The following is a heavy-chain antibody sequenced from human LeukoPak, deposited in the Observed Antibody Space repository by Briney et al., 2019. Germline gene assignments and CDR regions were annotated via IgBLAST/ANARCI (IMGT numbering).Heavy chain of an antibody. CDR1: GGSISSGDYY. CDR2: IYYSGST. CDR3: ARDLLNEGNHLDY. V-gene: IGHV4-30-4*01. Sequence: PSQTLSLTCTVSGGSISSGDYYWSWIRQPPGKGLEWIGYIYYSGSTYYNPSLKSRVTISVDTSKNQFSLKLSSVTAADTAVYYCARDLLNEGNHLDYWGQGTLVTVSS. J-gene: IGHJ4*02. D-gene: IGHD4-23*01.